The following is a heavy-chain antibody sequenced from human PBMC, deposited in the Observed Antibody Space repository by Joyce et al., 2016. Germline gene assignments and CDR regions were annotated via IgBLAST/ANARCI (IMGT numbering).Heavy chain of an antibody. J-gene: IGHJ5*02. CDR2: ISWDSDIK. D-gene: IGHD3-16*01. V-gene: IGHV3-43*01. Sequence: KLLQSGGGVVEPGGSLRLSCAASGFTFDDYNMYWIRQAPGKGREWVARISWDSDIKDYADSVKGRFTISRDNVKKSLYLQMDSLRTEDTASYYCAKDTMGGFDPWGQGTLVVVSS. CDR3: AKDTMGGFDP. CDR1: GFTFDDYN.